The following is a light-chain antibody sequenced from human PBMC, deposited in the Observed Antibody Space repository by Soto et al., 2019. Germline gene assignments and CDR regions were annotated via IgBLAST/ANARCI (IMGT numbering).Light chain of an antibody. CDR3: QQYASYPWT. V-gene: IGKV1-5*03. CDR1: QTINSW. J-gene: IGKJ1*01. CDR2: KAS. Sequence: DIQMTQSPPTLSASVGDRVTITCRASQTINSWLAWYQQMPGKAPKLLIDKASSLQSGVPSRFSGSGSGTEFPLTISSLRPDDSATYYCQQYASYPWTFGQGTEVEIK.